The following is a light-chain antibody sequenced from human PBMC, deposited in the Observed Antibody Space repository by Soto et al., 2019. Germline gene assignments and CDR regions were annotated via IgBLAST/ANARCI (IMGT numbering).Light chain of an antibody. CDR2: GTS. V-gene: IGKV3-20*01. CDR1: QTIRSSY. Sequence: EIVLTQSPATLSLSPGERATLSCRASQTIRSSYLAWYQQKPGQAPRFLIYGTSNRATGIPDRFSGSGSGTDFTLTSNRLEPEDFAVYYCQQYGSSPWTFDQGTKVEVK. J-gene: IGKJ1*01. CDR3: QQYGSSPWT.